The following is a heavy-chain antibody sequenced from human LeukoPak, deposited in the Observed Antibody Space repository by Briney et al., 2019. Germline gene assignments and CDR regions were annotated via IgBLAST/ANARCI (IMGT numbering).Heavy chain of an antibody. Sequence: GGSLRLSCAASGFTFSSYWMSWVRQAPGKGLEWVAVIWYDGSNKYYADSVKGRFTISRDNSKNTLYLQMNSLRAEDTAVYYCAKAIVATITDFDYWGQGTLVTVSS. CDR1: GFTFSSYW. CDR2: IWYDGSNK. J-gene: IGHJ4*02. D-gene: IGHD5-12*01. CDR3: AKAIVATITDFDY. V-gene: IGHV3-33*06.